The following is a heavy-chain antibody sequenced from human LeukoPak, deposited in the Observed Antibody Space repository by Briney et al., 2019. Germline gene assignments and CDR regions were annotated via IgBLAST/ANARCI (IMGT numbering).Heavy chain of an antibody. CDR3: AREGRQWLVRGYAFDI. CDR1: GGTFSSYA. D-gene: IGHD6-19*01. CDR2: IIPIFGTA. Sequence: ASVKVSCKASGGTFSSYAISWVRQAPGQGLEWMGRIIPIFGTANYAQKFQGRVTITTDESTSTAYMELSSLRSEDTAVYYCAREGRQWLVRGYAFDIWGQGTMVTVSS. V-gene: IGHV1-69*05. J-gene: IGHJ3*02.